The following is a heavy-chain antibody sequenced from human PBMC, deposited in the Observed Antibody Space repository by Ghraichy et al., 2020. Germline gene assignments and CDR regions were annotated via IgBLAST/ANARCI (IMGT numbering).Heavy chain of an antibody. CDR1: GFTFSSYA. CDR3: AKNTGDYYYYYGMDV. J-gene: IGHJ6*02. CDR2: ISGSGGST. V-gene: IGHV3-23*01. D-gene: IGHD1-14*01. Sequence: GESLNISCAASGFTFSSYAMSWVRQAPGKGLEWVSAISGSGGSTYYADSVKGRFTISRDNSKNTLYLQMNSLRAEDTAVYYCAKNTGDYYYYYGMDVWGQGTTVTVSS.